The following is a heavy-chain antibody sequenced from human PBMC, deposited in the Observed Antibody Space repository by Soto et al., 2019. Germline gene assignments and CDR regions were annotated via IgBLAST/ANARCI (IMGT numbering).Heavy chain of an antibody. CDR1: GFTFSSYA. D-gene: IGHD3-3*01. CDR3: AKHYDFWSGCADV. Sequence: EVQLLESGGGLVQPGGSLRLSCAASGFTFSSYAMSWVRQAPGKGLEWVSAISGSGGSTYYADSVKGRFTISRDNSKNTLYLEMNSLRAEDTAVYYCAKHYDFWSGCADVWGQGTTVTVSS. J-gene: IGHJ6*02. CDR2: ISGSGGST. V-gene: IGHV3-23*01.